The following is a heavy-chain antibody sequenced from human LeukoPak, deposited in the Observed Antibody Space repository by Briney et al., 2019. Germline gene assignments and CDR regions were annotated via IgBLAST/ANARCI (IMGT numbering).Heavy chain of an antibody. CDR2: ISSSSTI. CDR1: GFTFSSYS. J-gene: IGHJ4*02. Sequence: GGSLRLSCAASGFTFSSYSMNWVRQAPGKGLEWVSYISSSSTIYYADSVKGRFTISRDNAKNSLYLQMNSLRAEDTALYYCARGSGSSWYFYFDYWGQGTLVTVSS. V-gene: IGHV3-48*01. CDR3: ARGSGSSWYFYFDY. D-gene: IGHD6-13*01.